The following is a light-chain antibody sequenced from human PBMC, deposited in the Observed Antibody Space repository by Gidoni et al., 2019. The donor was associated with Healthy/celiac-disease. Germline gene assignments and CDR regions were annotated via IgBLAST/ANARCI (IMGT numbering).Light chain of an antibody. Sequence: DSAMTQSPLSLRVTPGEPASISCRSSHSLLQSNGYNYLDWYLQKPGQSPQLLIYLGSNRASGVPDRFSGSGSGTDFTLTISSVEAEDVGVYYCMQALQTRYTFGQGTKLEIK. CDR1: HSLLQSNGYNY. CDR3: MQALQTRYT. CDR2: LGS. V-gene: IGKV2-28*01. J-gene: IGKJ2*01.